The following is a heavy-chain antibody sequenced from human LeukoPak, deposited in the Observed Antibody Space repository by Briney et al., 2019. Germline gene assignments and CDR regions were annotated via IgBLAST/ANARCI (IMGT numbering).Heavy chain of an antibody. CDR3: VRGVGGDSRFDP. CDR1: GFTFSTYG. J-gene: IGHJ5*02. V-gene: IGHV3-30*02. Sequence: GESLRLSCAASGFTFSTYGMHWVRQAPGKGLEWVTFIRSDGRNKDYADSVKGRFTISRDNAKNTLYLQMNSLRAEDTAVYYCVRGVGGDSRFDPWGQGTLVTVSS. CDR2: IRSDGRNK. D-gene: IGHD1-26*01.